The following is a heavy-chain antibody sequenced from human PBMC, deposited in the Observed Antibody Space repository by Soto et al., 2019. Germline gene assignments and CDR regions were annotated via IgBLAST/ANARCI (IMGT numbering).Heavy chain of an antibody. D-gene: IGHD3-16*01. Sequence: GGSLRLSCAASGFTFSTYAMHWVRQAPGKGLEWVAVISYDGSNEYYVDSVKGRFTISRDNSKNTLYLQMNSLREKDTAVYYCARGSAANYNWGTCFDWGQGTRVTVSS. CDR1: GFTFSTYA. CDR3: ARGSAANYNWGTCFD. V-gene: IGHV3-30-3*01. CDR2: ISYDGSNE. J-gene: IGHJ1*01.